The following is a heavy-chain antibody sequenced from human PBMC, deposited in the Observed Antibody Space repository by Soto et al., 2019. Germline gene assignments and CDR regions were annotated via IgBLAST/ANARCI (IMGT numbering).Heavy chain of an antibody. V-gene: IGHV3-48*02. CDR3: ATNGSSGYYRNY. CDR2: ISSSSSSI. CDR1: GFAFSSYS. J-gene: IGHJ4*02. D-gene: IGHD3-22*01. Sequence: EVQLVESGGGLVQPGGSLRLSCAACGFAFSSYSMNWVRQAPGKGLEWVSYISSSSSSIYYADSVKGRFTISRDNAKNSLYLQMNSLRDEDTAVYYCATNGSSGYYRNYWGQGALVTVSS.